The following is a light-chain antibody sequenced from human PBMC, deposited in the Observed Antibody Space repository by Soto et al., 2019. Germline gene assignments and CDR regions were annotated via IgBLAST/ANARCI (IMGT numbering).Light chain of an antibody. CDR2: GAS. CDR3: QQYNTYWET. Sequence: EIVLTQSPGTLSLSPWERATLSCRASQSVSNNYLAWYQQKPGQAPRLLIYGASTRATGIPARFSGSGSGTEFTLTISSLQPDDFATYYCQQYNTYWETFGQGTKVDIK. CDR1: QSVSNN. V-gene: IGKV3-15*01. J-gene: IGKJ1*01.